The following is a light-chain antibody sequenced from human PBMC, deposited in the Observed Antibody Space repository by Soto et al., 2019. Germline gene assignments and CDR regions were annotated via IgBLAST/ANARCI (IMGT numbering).Light chain of an antibody. V-gene: IGKV3-15*01. Sequence: ERVMTQSPATLSVCPGEGATLSCRASQSVSSNLAWYQQKPGQAPRLLIYGASTRATGIPARFSGSGSGTEFTLTISSLKSEDFAVYYCQQYNNWPPLSFGGGTKVDIK. CDR2: GAS. J-gene: IGKJ4*01. CDR1: QSVSSN. CDR3: QQYNNWPPLS.